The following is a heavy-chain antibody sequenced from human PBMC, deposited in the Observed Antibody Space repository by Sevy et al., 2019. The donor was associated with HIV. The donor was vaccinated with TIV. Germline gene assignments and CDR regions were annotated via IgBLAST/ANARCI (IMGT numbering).Heavy chain of an antibody. J-gene: IGHJ4*02. CDR1: GFTFRRFG. V-gene: IGHV3-23*01. D-gene: IGHD6-13*01. CDR3: AKGRQLVSGRFGTYFDS. Sequence: GGSLRLSCVASGFTFRRFGMTWVRQVPGKGLEWVSTVSGVVIPHTTQTTYYAYSVKGRFTISRDNSKDSLFLQMNSLRADDTAVYFCAKGRQLVSGRFGTYFDSWGQGILVTVSS. CDR2: VSGVVIP.